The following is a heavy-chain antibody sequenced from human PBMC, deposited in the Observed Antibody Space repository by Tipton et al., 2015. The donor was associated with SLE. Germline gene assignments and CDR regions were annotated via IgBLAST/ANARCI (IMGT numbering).Heavy chain of an antibody. CDR1: GASISTYY. D-gene: IGHD4-11*01. J-gene: IGHJ6*03. V-gene: IGHV4-59*01. Sequence: TLSLTCTVSGASISTYYWSWIRQPPGKGLEWIGYVSYSGSTNYNPSLKSRVTISVDTSKNQLSLKLSSVTAADTAVYYCARDQTTGLTRGYYYYYMNVRGKGITVAVSS. CDR3: ARDQTTGLTRGYYYYYMNV. CDR2: VSYSGST.